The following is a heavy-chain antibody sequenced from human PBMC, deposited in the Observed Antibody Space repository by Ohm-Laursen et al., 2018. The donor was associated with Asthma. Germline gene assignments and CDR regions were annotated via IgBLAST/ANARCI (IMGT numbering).Heavy chain of an antibody. V-gene: IGHV3-7*05. CDR1: GFTFSDYY. Sequence: GSLRLSCTASGFTFSDYYMNWVRQAPGRGLEWVANINQDGSIWGYVDSVKGRFAISRDNAHNSLYLQMNSLRAEDTAFYYCAVSIYAYGEGAYWGQGTLVTVSS. CDR3: AVSIYAYGEGAY. D-gene: IGHD3-10*01. J-gene: IGHJ4*02. CDR2: INQDGSIW.